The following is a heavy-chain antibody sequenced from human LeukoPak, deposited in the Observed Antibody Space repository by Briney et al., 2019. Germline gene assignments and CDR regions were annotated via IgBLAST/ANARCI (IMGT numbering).Heavy chain of an antibody. D-gene: IGHD3-3*02. CDR3: ASRAHFWSGPGG. J-gene: IGHJ4*02. CDR2: IYSGGST. CDR1: GFTVSSNY. V-gene: IGHV3-66*01. Sequence: EGSLSLYCAGSGFTVSSNYMRWVRQAPGKGLVWLPVIYSGGSTYYADSVKGRFTISRDNAKNSLYLQMYSLRAQDTAVYYCASRAHFWSGPGGWGQGTLVTVSS.